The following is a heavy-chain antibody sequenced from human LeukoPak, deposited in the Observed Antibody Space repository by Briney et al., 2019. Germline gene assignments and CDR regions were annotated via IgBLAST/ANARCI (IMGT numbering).Heavy chain of an antibody. CDR3: ARVYTGSYRTDFVY. Sequence: GGSLRLSCAASGFTFSSYEMNWVRQAPGKGLEWVSYISSSSSTIYYADSVKGRFTISRDNARNSLYLQMNGLRAEDTAVYYCARVYTGSYRTDFVYWGQGTLVTVSS. CDR2: ISSSSSTI. V-gene: IGHV3-48*03. CDR1: GFTFSSYE. D-gene: IGHD1-26*01. J-gene: IGHJ4*02.